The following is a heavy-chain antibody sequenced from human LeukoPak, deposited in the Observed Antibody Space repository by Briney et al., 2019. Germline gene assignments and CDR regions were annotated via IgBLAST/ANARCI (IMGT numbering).Heavy chain of an antibody. CDR3: VRERDIVVVPAARLDYYYGMDV. CDR2: ISCSGSSI. D-gene: IGHD2-2*01. V-gene: IGHV3-48*03. J-gene: IGHJ6*02. CDR1: GFTFCSYD. Sequence: GGSLRLSCAASGFTFCSYDMHWVREAPGKGLEGVSYISCSGSSIYYADSVKGRFTITQDNAKNSLYLQMNSLRAEDTAVYYCVRERDIVVVPAARLDYYYGMDVWGQGTTVTVSS.